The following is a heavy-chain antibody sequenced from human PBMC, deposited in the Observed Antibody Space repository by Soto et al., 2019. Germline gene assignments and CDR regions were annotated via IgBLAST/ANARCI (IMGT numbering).Heavy chain of an antibody. J-gene: IGHJ4*02. CDR2: IYYSGST. CDR3: AGGLYYYGSGSFSGVHY. CDR1: GGSISSGGYY. Sequence: SETLSLTCTVSGGSISSGGYYWSWIRQDPGKGLEWIGYIYYSGSTYYNPSLKSRVTISVDTSKNQFSLKLSSVTAADTAVYYCAGGLYYYGSGSFSGVHYWGQGTLVTVSS. V-gene: IGHV4-31*03. D-gene: IGHD3-10*01.